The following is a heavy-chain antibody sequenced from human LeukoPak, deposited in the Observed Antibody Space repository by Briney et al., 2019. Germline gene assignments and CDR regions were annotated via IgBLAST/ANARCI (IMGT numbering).Heavy chain of an antibody. J-gene: IGHJ4*02. Sequence: SETLSLTCAVSGVSFNDYYWSWVRQTPGGGLEWIGEINHSGYTNDGPSLKSRVTLSIDTSRKQFSLNLRSVTVADTGIYYCTRMTTGHDYWGQGTLVTVSS. CDR1: GVSFNDYY. CDR3: TRMTTGHDY. CDR2: INHSGYT. V-gene: IGHV4-34*01. D-gene: IGHD4-17*01.